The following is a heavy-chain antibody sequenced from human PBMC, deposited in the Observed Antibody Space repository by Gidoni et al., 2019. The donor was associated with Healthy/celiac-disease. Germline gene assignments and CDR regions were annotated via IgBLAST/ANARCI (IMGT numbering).Heavy chain of an antibody. CDR3: ASFHDLWSGSEYYFDY. V-gene: IGHV3-23*01. CDR2: ISGSGGST. Sequence: SYAMSWVRQAPGKGLEWVSAISGSGGSTYYADSVKGRFTISRDNSKNTLYLQMNSLRAEDTAVYYCASFHDLWSGSEYYFDYWGQGTLVTVSS. D-gene: IGHD3-3*01. J-gene: IGHJ4*02. CDR1: SYA.